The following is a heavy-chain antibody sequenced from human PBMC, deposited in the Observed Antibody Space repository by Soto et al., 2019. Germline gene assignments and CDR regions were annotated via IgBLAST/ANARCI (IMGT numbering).Heavy chain of an antibody. J-gene: IGHJ5*02. Sequence: PXETLSLTCTVSGCSISSGAYYWSWIRQHPGKGLEWIGYIYYSGSTYYNPSLTSRVTISIDTSKNQFSLKLSSVTAADTAVYYCARFPYGGGDWFDPWGQGTLVTVSS. CDR3: ARFPYGGGDWFDP. CDR2: IYYSGST. D-gene: IGHD3-10*01. V-gene: IGHV4-31*03. CDR1: GCSISSGAYY.